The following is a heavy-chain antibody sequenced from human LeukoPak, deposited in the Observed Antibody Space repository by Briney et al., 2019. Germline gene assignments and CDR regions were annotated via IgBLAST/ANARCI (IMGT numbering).Heavy chain of an antibody. D-gene: IGHD3-22*01. CDR3: VRLGDSSSYRAEYFQH. Sequence: GGSLRLSCAASGFTVTSNFMSWVRQAPGKGLEWVSVIHSGGATYYADSVKGRFTISRDISKNALYLQMGSLRTDDMAVYYCVRLGDSSSYRAEYFQHWGQGTLVTVSS. CDR2: IHSGGAT. J-gene: IGHJ1*01. CDR1: GFTVTSNF. V-gene: IGHV3-66*04.